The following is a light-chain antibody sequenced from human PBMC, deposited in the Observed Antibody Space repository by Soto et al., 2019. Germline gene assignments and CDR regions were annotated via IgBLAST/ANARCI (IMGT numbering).Light chain of an antibody. J-gene: IGKJ2*01. V-gene: IGKV1-39*01. CDR3: QQTYSTPYT. CDR1: QTISNY. CDR2: ATS. Sequence: DIQMTQSPSSLSASVGDRVTITCRASQTISNYLNWYQQRPGRAPKLLVYATSTLQTGVPSRFSGSGSGTDFTLTISRLHPEDSSTYYCQQTYSTPYTFGQGTKLEIK.